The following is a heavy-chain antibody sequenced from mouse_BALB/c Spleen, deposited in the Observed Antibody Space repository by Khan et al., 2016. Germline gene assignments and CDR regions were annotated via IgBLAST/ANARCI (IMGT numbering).Heavy chain of an antibody. CDR2: IKTYTGES. CDR1: GYNFKNYG. CDR3: ARRRRLDHYYAMDY. V-gene: IGHV9-1*02. Sequence: QIQLVQSGPELKKPGETVKISCKASGYNFKNYGMNWVKQAPGKGLKWMGWIKTYTGESTYADDFKGRFAFSLEASASTAYLQINNLKNEAMATYFGARRRRLDHYYAMDYWGQGTSVTVSS. J-gene: IGHJ4*01.